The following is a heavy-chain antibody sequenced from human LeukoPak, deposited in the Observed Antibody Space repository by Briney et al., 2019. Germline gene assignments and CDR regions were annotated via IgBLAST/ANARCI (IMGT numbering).Heavy chain of an antibody. J-gene: IGHJ3*02. CDR3: ARDGNYYDSSGYNAFDI. V-gene: IGHV6-1*01. CDR1: GDSVSSNSAA. CDR2: TYYRSKWYN. Sequence: SQTLSLTCTISGDSVSSNSAAWNWIRQSPSRGLEWLGRTYYRSKWYNDYAVSVKSRITINPDTSKNQFSLQLNSVTPEDTAVYYCARDGNYYDSSGYNAFDIWGQGTMVTVSS. D-gene: IGHD3-22*01.